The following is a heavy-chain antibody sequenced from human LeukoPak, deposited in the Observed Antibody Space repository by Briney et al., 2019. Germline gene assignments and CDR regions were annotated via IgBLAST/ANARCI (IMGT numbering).Heavy chain of an antibody. CDR1: GYSINSGYY. V-gene: IGHV4-38-2*02. CDR2: IYHSGST. Sequence: SETLSLTCTVSGYSINSGYYWGWIRQPPGKGLEWIGSIYHSGSTYYNPSLKSRVTISVDTSKNQFSLKLSSVTAADTAVYYCARDLMGIAYRGAFYYWGQGTLVTVSS. J-gene: IGHJ4*02. D-gene: IGHD6-13*01. CDR3: ARDLMGIAYRGAFYY.